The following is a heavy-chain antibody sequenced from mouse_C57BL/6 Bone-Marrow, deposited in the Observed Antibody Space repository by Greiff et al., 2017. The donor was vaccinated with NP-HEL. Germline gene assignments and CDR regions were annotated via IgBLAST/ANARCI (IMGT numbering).Heavy chain of an antibody. CDR3: ARVLVYWYFDV. V-gene: IGHV1-61*01. Sequence: QVQLQQPGAELVRPGSSVKLSCKASGYTFTSYWMDWVKQRPGQGLEWIGNIYPSDSETHYNQKFKDKATLTVAKSSSTAYMQLSSLTAEDSAVYYCARVLVYWYFDVWGTGTTVTVSS. CDR1: GYTFTSYW. CDR2: IYPSDSET. D-gene: IGHD2-2*01. J-gene: IGHJ1*03.